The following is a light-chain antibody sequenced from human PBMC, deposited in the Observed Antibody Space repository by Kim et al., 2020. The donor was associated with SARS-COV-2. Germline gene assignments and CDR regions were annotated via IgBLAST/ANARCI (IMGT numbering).Light chain of an antibody. J-gene: IGKJ1*01. Sequence: AIQMTQSPSSLSASVGDRVTITCRASQGIRNDLGWYQQKPGRAPKLLIYDASGVESGVPSRFSGSGSGTDFTLSISSLQPEDFATYYCLQVYNYPRTFGQGTKVDIK. CDR2: DAS. CDR1: QGIRND. V-gene: IGKV1-6*01. CDR3: LQVYNYPRT.